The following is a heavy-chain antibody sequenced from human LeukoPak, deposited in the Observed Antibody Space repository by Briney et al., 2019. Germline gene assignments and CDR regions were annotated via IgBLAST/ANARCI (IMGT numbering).Heavy chain of an antibody. J-gene: IGHJ6*02. Sequence: GASVKVSCKASRDTFSSDDITWVRQAPGQGLEWMGRIIPVLDIANYAQKFQGRVTITADKSTSTAYMELSSLRSEDTAVYYCARVIDSWGDYGMDVWGQGTTVTVSS. D-gene: IGHD3-16*02. V-gene: IGHV1-69*04. CDR3: ARVIDSWGDYGMDV. CDR2: IIPVLDIA. CDR1: RDTFSSDD.